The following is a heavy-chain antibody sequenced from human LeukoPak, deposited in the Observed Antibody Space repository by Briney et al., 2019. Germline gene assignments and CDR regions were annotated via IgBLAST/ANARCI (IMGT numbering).Heavy chain of an antibody. Sequence: GSLRLSCAASGFTFSSYGMHWVRQAPGKGLEWVAVIWYDGSNKYYADSVKGRFTISRDNSKNTLYLQMNSLRAEDTAVYYCAREGGSPGGIDYWGQGTLVTVSS. J-gene: IGHJ4*02. D-gene: IGHD1-26*01. CDR1: GFTFSSYG. V-gene: IGHV3-33*01. CDR2: IWYDGSNK. CDR3: AREGGSPGGIDY.